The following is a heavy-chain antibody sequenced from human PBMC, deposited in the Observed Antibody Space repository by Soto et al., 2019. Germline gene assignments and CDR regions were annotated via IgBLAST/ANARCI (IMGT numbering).Heavy chain of an antibody. CDR2: VNPIVSMS. D-gene: IGHD3-10*01. V-gene: IGHV1-69*02. CDR3: ASSYGSGYRAFDY. J-gene: IGHJ4*02. CDR1: GDTFNFYS. Sequence: QVQLVQSGAEVKRPRSSVKVSCKASGDTFNFYSINWVRQAPGLGLEWMGRVNPIVSMSNYAQKFQGRVTXTXDXXTSTAYMELSSLRSEDTAIYYCASSYGSGYRAFDYWGQGALVTVSS.